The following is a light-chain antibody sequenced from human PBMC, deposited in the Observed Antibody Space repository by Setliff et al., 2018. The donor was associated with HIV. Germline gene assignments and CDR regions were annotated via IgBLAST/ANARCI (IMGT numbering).Light chain of an antibody. CDR3: SSFTTSSTPV. CDR2: DVS. Sequence: QSVLTQPASVSGSPGQSITISCNGTSRDIINYNYVSWYQQHPGKAPKLIIYDVSNRPSGVSDRLSGSKSANTASLTISGLRAEDEADYYCSSFTTSSTPVFGTGTKVTVL. J-gene: IGLJ1*01. V-gene: IGLV2-14*03. CDR1: SRDIINYNY.